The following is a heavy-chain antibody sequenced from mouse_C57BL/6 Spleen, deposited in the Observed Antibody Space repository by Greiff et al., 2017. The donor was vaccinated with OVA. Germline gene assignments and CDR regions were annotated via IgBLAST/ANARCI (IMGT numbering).Heavy chain of an antibody. CDR3: ARSGGGSSAMDY. V-gene: IGHV1-82*01. CDR1: GYAFSSSW. J-gene: IGHJ4*01. Sequence: QVQLQQSGPELVKPGASVKISCKASGYAFSSSWMNWVKQRPGKGLEWIGRIYPGDGDTNYNGKFKGKATLTADKSSSTAYMQLSSLTSEDSAVYFCARSGGGSSAMDYWGQGTSVTVSS. CDR2: IYPGDGDT. D-gene: IGHD1-1*01.